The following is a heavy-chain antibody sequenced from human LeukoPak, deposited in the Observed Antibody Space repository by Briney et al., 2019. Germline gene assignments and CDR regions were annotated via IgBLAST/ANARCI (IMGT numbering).Heavy chain of an antibody. J-gene: IGHJ4*02. CDR3: ARDGLQAYYDSSGFFDY. CDR1: GFTFSSYN. CDR2: ISGSSSFI. D-gene: IGHD3-22*01. Sequence: PGGSLRLSCAASGFTFSSYNMNWVRQAPGKGLEWVSSISGSSSFISYADSMQGRFTTSRDNARNSLYLQMNSLRAEDTAVYYCARDGLQAYYDSSGFFDYWGQGTLVTVSS. V-gene: IGHV3-21*01.